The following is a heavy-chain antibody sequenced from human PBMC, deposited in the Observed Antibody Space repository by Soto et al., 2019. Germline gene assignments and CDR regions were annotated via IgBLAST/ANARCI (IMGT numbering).Heavy chain of an antibody. Sequence: SETLSLTCTVSGGSISSSSYYWGWIRQPPWKGLEWIGSIYYSGSTYYNPSLKSRVTISVDTSKNQFSLKLSSVTAADTAVYYCARPYCSGGSCYRNVNWFDPWGQGXLVTVSS. V-gene: IGHV4-39*01. CDR1: GGSISSSSYY. D-gene: IGHD2-15*01. CDR2: IYYSGST. CDR3: ARPYCSGGSCYRNVNWFDP. J-gene: IGHJ5*02.